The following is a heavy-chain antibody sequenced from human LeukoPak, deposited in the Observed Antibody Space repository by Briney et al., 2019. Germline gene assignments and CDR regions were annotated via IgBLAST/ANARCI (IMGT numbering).Heavy chain of an antibody. Sequence: ASVKVSCKASGYTFTGYYMHWVRQAPGQGLEWMGRINPNSGGTNYAQKFQGRVTMTRDTSISTAYMELSRLRSDDTAVYYCAREKESSGWYDDWGQGTLVTVSS. CDR2: INPNSGGT. CDR3: AREKESSGWYDD. CDR1: GYTFTGYY. V-gene: IGHV1-2*06. D-gene: IGHD6-19*01. J-gene: IGHJ5*02.